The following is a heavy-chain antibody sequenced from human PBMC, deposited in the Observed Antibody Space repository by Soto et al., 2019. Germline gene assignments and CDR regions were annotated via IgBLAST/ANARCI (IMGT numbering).Heavy chain of an antibody. D-gene: IGHD2-15*01. J-gene: IGHJ4*02. Sequence: GGSLRLSCAASGFTFSSYGMHWVRQAPGKGLERVAVISYDGSNKYYADSVKGRFTISRDNSKNTLYLQMNSLRAEDTAVYYCAKAEDIVVVVADNYFDYWGQGTLVTVSS. CDR2: ISYDGSNK. CDR1: GFTFSSYG. CDR3: AKAEDIVVVVADNYFDY. V-gene: IGHV3-30*18.